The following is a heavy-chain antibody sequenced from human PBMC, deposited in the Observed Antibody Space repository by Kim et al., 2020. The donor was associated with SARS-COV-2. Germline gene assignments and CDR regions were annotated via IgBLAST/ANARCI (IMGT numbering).Heavy chain of an antibody. J-gene: IGHJ6*02. V-gene: IGHV3-11*01. D-gene: IGHD2-21*01. Sequence: ACPGKGRFTITRNNAKNSLYRQMISLSAEDTAVYYCARDFAPYYYYGMDVWGQGTTVTVSS. CDR3: ARDFAPYYYYGMDV.